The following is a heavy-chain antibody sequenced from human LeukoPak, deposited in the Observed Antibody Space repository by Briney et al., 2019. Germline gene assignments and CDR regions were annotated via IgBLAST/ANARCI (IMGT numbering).Heavy chain of an antibody. D-gene: IGHD3-22*01. CDR3: ASGYSHRRFFDY. Sequence: SETLSLTCTVSGGSISSSSYYWGWLRHPPGKGLEWIGNFYYSGSTYYNPSLKSRVTISVDTSKNQFSLKLSSVTAADTAVYYCASGYSHRRFFDYWGQGTLVTVSS. V-gene: IGHV4-39*01. J-gene: IGHJ4*02. CDR2: FYYSGST. CDR1: GGSISSSSYY.